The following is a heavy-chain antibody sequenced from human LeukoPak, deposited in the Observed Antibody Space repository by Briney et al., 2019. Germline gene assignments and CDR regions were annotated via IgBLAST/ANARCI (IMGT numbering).Heavy chain of an antibody. D-gene: IGHD3-10*01. V-gene: IGHV4-61*02. Sequence: RASETLSLTCTVSGGSISSGSYYWSWIRQPAGKGLEWIGRIYTSGSTNYNPSLKSRVTISVDTSKNQFSLKLSSVTAADTAVYYCARETLSYYYYMDVWGKGTTVTISS. CDR3: ARETLSYYYYMDV. CDR2: IYTSGST. J-gene: IGHJ6*03. CDR1: GGSISSGSYY.